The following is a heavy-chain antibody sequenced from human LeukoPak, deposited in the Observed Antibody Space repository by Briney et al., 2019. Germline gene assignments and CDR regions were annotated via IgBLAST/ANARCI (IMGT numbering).Heavy chain of an antibody. CDR3: ARLPTKIYGMDV. J-gene: IGHJ6*02. CDR1: GFTFSSYE. CDR2: ISSSGSTI. D-gene: IGHD1-26*01. V-gene: IGHV3-48*03. Sequence: GGALRLSCAASGFTFSSYEMDWVRQAPGKGLEWVSYISSSGSTIYYADSVKGRFTISRDNAKNSLYLQMNSMKAEDTAVYYCARLPTKIYGMDVWGQGTTVTVSS.